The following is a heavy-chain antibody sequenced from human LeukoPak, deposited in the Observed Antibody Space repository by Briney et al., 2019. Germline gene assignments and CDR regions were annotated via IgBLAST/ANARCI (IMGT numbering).Heavy chain of an antibody. V-gene: IGHV3-53*01. CDR1: GFTVSSNY. Sequence: GGSLRLSCAASGFTVSSNYMSWVRQAPGKGLEWVSIIYSDGSTLYTDSVKGRFTISRDNSKNTLYLQMNSLRAEDTAVYYCARDPSPEGFDYWGQGTLVTVSS. CDR2: IYSDGST. J-gene: IGHJ4*02. CDR3: ARDPSPEGFDY. D-gene: IGHD1-14*01.